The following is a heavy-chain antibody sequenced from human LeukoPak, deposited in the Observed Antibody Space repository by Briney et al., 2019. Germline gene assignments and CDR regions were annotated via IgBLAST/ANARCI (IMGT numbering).Heavy chain of an antibody. Sequence: GGSLRLSCAASGFIFSDYVMSWVRQAPGKGLEWVSGISGGGGSTYYADSVRGRFTISRDNAQNSLYLHMTSLRVEDTAVYYCARELRTFDSWGQGTLVTVSS. D-gene: IGHD3-16*01. CDR3: ARELRTFDS. CDR2: ISGGGGST. V-gene: IGHV3-23*01. J-gene: IGHJ4*02. CDR1: GFIFSDYV.